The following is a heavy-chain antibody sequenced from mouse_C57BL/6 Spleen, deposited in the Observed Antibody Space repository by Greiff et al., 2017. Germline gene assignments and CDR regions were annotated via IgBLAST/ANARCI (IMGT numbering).Heavy chain of an antibody. CDR1: GFNIKDYY. CDR3: AGCYCDGYLDY. V-gene: IGHV14-2*01. D-gene: IGHD1-1*01. J-gene: IGHJ2*01. Sequence: VQLQQSGAELVKPGASVKLSCTASGFNIKDYYMHWVKQRTEQGLEWIGRIDPEDGETKYAPKFQGKATLTADTSSNTAYLQLSSLTSEDTAVYYCAGCYCDGYLDYWGQGTPLTVSS. CDR2: IDPEDGET.